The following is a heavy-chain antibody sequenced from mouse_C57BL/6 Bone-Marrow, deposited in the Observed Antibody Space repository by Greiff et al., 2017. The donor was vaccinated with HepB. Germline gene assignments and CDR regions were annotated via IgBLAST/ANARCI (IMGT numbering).Heavy chain of an antibody. Sequence: EVKLVESGGGLVQPGGSLSLSCAASGFTFTDYYMSWVRQPPGKALEWLGFIRNKANGYTTEYSASVKGRFTISRDNSQSNLYLQMNALRAEDSATYYCVRYIYGGFAYWGQGTLVTVSA. CDR2: IRNKANGYTT. J-gene: IGHJ3*01. D-gene: IGHD1-1*02. CDR3: VRYIYGGFAY. V-gene: IGHV7-3*01. CDR1: GFTFTDYY.